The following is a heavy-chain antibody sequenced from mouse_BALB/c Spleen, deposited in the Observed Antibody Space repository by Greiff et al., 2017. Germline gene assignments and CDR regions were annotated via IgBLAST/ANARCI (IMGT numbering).Heavy chain of an antibody. D-gene: IGHD2-4*01. CDR2: ISSGGSYT. CDR1: GFTFSSYT. V-gene: IGHV5-6-4*01. CDR3: TRGGDYDRLDY. J-gene: IGHJ2*01. Sequence: DVMLVESGGGLVKPGGSLKLSCAASGFTFSSYTMSWVRQTPEKRLEWVATISSGGSYTYYPDSVKGRFTISRDNAKNTLYLQMSSLKSEDTAMYYCTRGGDYDRLDYWGQGTTLTVSS.